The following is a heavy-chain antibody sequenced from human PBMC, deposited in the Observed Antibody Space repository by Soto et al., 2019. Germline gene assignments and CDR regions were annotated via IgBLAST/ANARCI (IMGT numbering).Heavy chain of an antibody. D-gene: IGHD3-22*01. Sequence: SGPTLVNPTQTLTLTCTFSVFSLSTSGVGVGWIRQPPGKALEWLALIYWNDDKRYSPSLKSRLTITKDTSKNQVVLTMTNMDPVDTATYYCAHRQRGDYYDSSGYYLNWFDPWGQGTLVTVSS. CDR1: VFSLSTSGVG. CDR3: AHRQRGDYYDSSGYYLNWFDP. J-gene: IGHJ5*02. V-gene: IGHV2-5*01. CDR2: IYWNDDK.